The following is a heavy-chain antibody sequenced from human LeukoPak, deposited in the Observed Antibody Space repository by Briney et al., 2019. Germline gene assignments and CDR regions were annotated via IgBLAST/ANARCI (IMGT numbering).Heavy chain of an antibody. Sequence: PGGSLRLSCAASGFTFSSYGMHWVRQAPGKGLEWVAFIRYDGSNKYYADSVKGRFTISRDNSKNTLYLQMNSLRAEDTAVYYCARGFMTTVTISGMDVWGQGTTVTVSS. CDR2: IRYDGSNK. CDR3: ARGFMTTVTISGMDV. V-gene: IGHV3-30*02. CDR1: GFTFSSYG. D-gene: IGHD4-17*01. J-gene: IGHJ6*02.